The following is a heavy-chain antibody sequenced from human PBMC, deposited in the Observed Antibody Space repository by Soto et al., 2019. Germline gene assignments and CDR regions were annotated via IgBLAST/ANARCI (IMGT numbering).Heavy chain of an antibody. CDR3: ATYTSLDY. D-gene: IGHD2-2*02. V-gene: IGHV3-53*02. CDR2: IYSGGST. J-gene: IGHJ4*02. CDR1: GFTVSNNY. Sequence: EVQLVETGGGLIQPGGSLRLSCAASGFTVSNNYMSWVRQAPGKGLEWVSLIYSGGSTFYADSVKGRFTISRDNSKNTLFIQMNSLRADDTAVYFCATYTSLDYWGQGTLVTVSS.